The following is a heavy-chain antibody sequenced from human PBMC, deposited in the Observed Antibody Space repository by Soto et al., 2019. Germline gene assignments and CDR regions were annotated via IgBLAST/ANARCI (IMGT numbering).Heavy chain of an antibody. CDR1: GYTFTGYY. V-gene: IGHV1-2*04. Sequence: ASVKVSCKASGYTFTGYYMYWVRQAPGQGLEWMGWINPNSGGTNYAQKFQGWVTMTRDTSISTAYMELSRLRSDDTAVYYCARERSIAAAGEEFFDYWGQGTLVTVSS. J-gene: IGHJ4*02. D-gene: IGHD6-13*01. CDR3: ARERSIAAAGEEFFDY. CDR2: INPNSGGT.